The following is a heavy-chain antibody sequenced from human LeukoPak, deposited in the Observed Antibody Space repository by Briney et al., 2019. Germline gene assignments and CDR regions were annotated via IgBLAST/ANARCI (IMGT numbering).Heavy chain of an antibody. D-gene: IGHD5-18*01. CDR2: IGTAGDT. V-gene: IGHV3-13*01. Sequence: GGSLRLSCAASGFTFSSYDMYWVRQATGKGLEWVSAIGTAGDTYYPGSVKGRFTISRENAKNSLYLQMNSLRVGDTAVYYCARGGYGYSYGYDFDYWGQGTLVTVSS. CDR3: ARGGYGYSYGYDFDY. CDR1: GFTFSSYD. J-gene: IGHJ4*02.